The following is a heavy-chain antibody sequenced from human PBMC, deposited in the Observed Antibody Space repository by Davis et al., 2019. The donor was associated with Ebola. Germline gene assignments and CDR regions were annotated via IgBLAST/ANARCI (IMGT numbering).Heavy chain of an antibody. Sequence: GESLKISCAASGFTFDNYAMSWVRQAPGKGLEWVSVISDSGGSTYFADSVKGRFTISRDNSKNTLHMQMNSLRAEDTAVYYCAKGPSDGAFDIWGQGTMVTVSS. D-gene: IGHD2-2*01. J-gene: IGHJ3*02. CDR1: GFTFDNYA. CDR2: ISDSGGST. CDR3: AKGPSDGAFDI. V-gene: IGHV3-23*01.